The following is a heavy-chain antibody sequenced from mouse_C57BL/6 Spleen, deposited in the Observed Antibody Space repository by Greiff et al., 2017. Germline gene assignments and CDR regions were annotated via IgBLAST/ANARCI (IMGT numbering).Heavy chain of an antibody. CDR2: IYPRSGNT. CDR1: GYTFTSYG. D-gene: IGHD2-2*01. V-gene: IGHV1-81*01. CDR3: ASGYDVDYAMDY. J-gene: IGHJ4*01. Sequence: VKLMESGAELARPGASVKLSCKASGYTFTSYGISWVKQRTGQGLEWIGEIYPRSGNTYYNEKFKGKATLTADKSSSTAYMELRSLTSEDSAVYFCASGYDVDYAMDYWGQGTSVTVSS.